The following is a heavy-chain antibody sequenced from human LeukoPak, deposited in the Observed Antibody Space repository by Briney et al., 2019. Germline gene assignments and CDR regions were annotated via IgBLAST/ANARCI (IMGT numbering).Heavy chain of an antibody. J-gene: IGHJ6*03. CDR3: ARTNYYFYYMDV. CDR2: IYYRGST. CDR1: GGSISSYY. Sequence: PSETLSLTCTVSGGSISSYYWGWIRQPPGKGLEWIGSIYYRGSTYYNPSLKSRVAISVDTSKNQFFLRLSSVTAADTALYYCARTNYYFYYMDVWGRGTTVTVSS. V-gene: IGHV4-39*01. D-gene: IGHD2-8*01.